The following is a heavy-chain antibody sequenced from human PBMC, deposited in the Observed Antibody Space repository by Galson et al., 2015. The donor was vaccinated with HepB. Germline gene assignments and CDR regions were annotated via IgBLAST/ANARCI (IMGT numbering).Heavy chain of an antibody. CDR2: IIPIFGTA. Sequence: SVKVSCKASGGAFSNNAISWVRQAPGQGLEWMGGIIPIFGTADYAQKFQGRVTITADKFTGTAYMELSSLRSEDTAIYYCTRGASSGETYLYYWGQGTLVTVSS. D-gene: IGHD3-16*01. V-gene: IGHV1-69*06. CDR3: TRGASSGETYLYY. CDR1: GGAFSNNA. J-gene: IGHJ4*02.